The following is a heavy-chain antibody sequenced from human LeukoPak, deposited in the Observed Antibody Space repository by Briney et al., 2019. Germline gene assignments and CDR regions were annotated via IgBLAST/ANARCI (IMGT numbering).Heavy chain of an antibody. J-gene: IGHJ5*02. Sequence: ASVTVSCTASGYTFTVYYMHWVRQAPGQGHEWMGWINPNSGGTNYAQKFQGRVTMTRDTSISTAYMELSRLRSDDPAVYYCARERRYSSSRAFDPWRQGTLVTVCS. CDR1: GYTFTVYY. V-gene: IGHV1-2*02. CDR2: INPNSGGT. D-gene: IGHD6-13*01. CDR3: ARERRYSSSRAFDP.